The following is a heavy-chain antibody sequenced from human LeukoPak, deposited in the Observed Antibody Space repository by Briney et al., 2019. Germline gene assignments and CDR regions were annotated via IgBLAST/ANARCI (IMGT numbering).Heavy chain of an antibody. Sequence: SETLSLTCTVSGGSISSYYWSWIRQPAGKGLEWIGRIYTSGSTNYNPSLKSRVTMSVDTSKNQFPLKLSSVTAADTAVYYCARGIAAAGMAYYYYYYMDVWGKGTTVTVSS. CDR3: ARGIAAAGMAYYYYYYMDV. D-gene: IGHD6-13*01. J-gene: IGHJ6*03. V-gene: IGHV4-4*07. CDR1: GGSISSYY. CDR2: IYTSGST.